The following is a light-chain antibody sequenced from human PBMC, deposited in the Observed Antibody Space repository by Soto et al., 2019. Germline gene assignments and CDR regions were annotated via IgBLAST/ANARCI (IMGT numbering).Light chain of an antibody. CDR1: SSDTAGYNY. V-gene: IGLV2-14*01. CDR3: SSYTTSNTPLYV. Sequence: QSVLTQPASVSGSPGQSITISCTGTSSDTAGYNYVSWYQQHPGKAPKLMIYEVINRPSGASNRFSGSQSGNTASLTISGLQAEDEANYYCSSYTTSNTPLYVFGTGTKVTVL. CDR2: EVI. J-gene: IGLJ1*01.